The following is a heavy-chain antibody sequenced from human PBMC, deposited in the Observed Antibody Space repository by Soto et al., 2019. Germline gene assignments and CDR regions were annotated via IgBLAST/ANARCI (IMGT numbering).Heavy chain of an antibody. V-gene: IGHV4-59*08. CDR1: GGSISGYY. Sequence: QVQLQESGPGLVKPSETLSLTCTVSGGSISGYYWAWVRQPPERGLEWIGFIYYDGTSSSNPSLNPRVTVPVHTSKTQFSLKLNSVAAADTAIYYCARPVTGLMGYAYDIWGQGTMVTVSS. CDR2: IYYDGTS. CDR3: ARPVTGLMGYAYDI. J-gene: IGHJ3*02. D-gene: IGHD2-8*02.